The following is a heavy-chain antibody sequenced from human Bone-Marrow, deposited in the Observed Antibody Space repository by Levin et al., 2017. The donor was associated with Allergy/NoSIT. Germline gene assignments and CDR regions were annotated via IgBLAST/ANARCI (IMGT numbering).Heavy chain of an antibody. V-gene: IGHV3-23*01. J-gene: IGHJ4*02. D-gene: IGHD1-1*01. Sequence: PGGSLRLSCAASGFTFSNSAMSWVRQAPGKGLEWVSTLSKSGGTTYYADSVKGRFTISRDNSKSTLSLQMDSLRAEDTAVYYCAKGDWNANWGQGTLVTVSS. CDR1: GFTFSNSA. CDR3: AKGDWNAN. CDR2: LSKSGGTT.